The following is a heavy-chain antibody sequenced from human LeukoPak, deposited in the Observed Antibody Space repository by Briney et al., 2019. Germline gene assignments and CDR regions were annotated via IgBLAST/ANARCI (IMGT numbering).Heavy chain of an antibody. J-gene: IGHJ4*02. CDR2: ISSSSSYI. Sequence: GGSLRLSCAASGFTFSSYSMNWVRQAPGKGLEWVSSISSSSSYIYYADSVKGRFTISRDNAKNSLYLQMNSLRAEDTAVYYCARDPRGDSSGFYFDYWGQGTLDTVSS. V-gene: IGHV3-21*01. CDR1: GFTFSSYS. D-gene: IGHD3-22*01. CDR3: ARDPRGDSSGFYFDY.